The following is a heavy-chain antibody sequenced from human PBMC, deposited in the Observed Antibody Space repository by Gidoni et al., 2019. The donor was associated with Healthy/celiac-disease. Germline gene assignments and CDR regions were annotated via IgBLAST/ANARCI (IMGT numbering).Heavy chain of an antibody. CDR3: AKDWEYYGSGSHPDDY. CDR2: ISGSGGST. CDR1: GFTFGSYA. J-gene: IGHJ4*02. V-gene: IGHV3-23*01. D-gene: IGHD3-10*01. Sequence: EVQLLESGGGLVQPGGSLRPSCAASGFTFGSYAVGWVRQAPGTGREWVSAISGSGGSTYYADSVKGRFTISRDNSKNTLYLQMNSLRAEDTAVYYCAKDWEYYGSGSHPDDYWGQGTLVTVSS.